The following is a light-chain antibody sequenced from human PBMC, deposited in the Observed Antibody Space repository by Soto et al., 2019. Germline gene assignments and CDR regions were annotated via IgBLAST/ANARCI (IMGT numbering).Light chain of an antibody. CDR3: QQLDSYPRT. J-gene: IGKJ4*01. CDR1: QGISSY. Sequence: DIQLTQSPSFLSASVGDRVTITCRASQGISSYLARYQQKPGKAPKLLIYAASTLQSGVPSRFSGSGSGTEFTLIIGSRQPEEFATDYCQQLDSYPRTFGGGTKVEIK. CDR2: AAS. V-gene: IGKV1-9*01.